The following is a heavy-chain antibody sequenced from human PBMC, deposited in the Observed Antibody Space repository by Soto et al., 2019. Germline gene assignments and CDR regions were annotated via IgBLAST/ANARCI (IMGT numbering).Heavy chain of an antibody. CDR3: ARGLYYYDSSGYWGY. D-gene: IGHD3-22*01. V-gene: IGHV3-23*01. Sequence: GGSLRLSCATSGFTFNDYTMTWVRQAPGKGLEWVSAISGSGDSTYYSDSVKGRFTISRDNSKNTLYLQMNSLRDEDTAVYYCARGLYYYDSSGYWGYWGQGTLVTVSS. CDR1: GFTFNDYT. CDR2: ISGSGDST. J-gene: IGHJ4*02.